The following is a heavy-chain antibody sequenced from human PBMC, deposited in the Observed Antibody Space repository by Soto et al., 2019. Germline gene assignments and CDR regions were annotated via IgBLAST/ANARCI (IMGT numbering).Heavy chain of an antibody. CDR2: INHSGSA. Sequence: SETLSLTCDVYGGSFSDYIWTWIRQTPGKGLQWIGQINHSGSANYNPSLKSRVTISVHTSSSQFSLELSSVTAADTAVYYCARGLISCSKYSGGWYYFDSWGQGNQVTVA. J-gene: IGHJ4*02. CDR1: GGSFSDYI. V-gene: IGHV4-34*01. CDR3: ARGLISCSKYSGGWYYFDS. D-gene: IGHD4-4*01.